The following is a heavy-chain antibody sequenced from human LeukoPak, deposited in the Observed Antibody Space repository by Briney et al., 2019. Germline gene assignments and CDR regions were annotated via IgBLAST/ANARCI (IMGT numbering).Heavy chain of an antibody. CDR1: GFTFSSYW. D-gene: IGHD5-18*01. V-gene: IGHV3-74*01. CDR2: INSDGSNT. CDR3: TRGDRGYSYGY. Sequence: GGSLRLSCAASGFTFSSYWMHWDRQAPGKGLVWVSRINSDGSNTNYADSVKGRFTISRDNAGNTLYLEVSSLRAEDTAVYYCTRGDRGYSYGYWGQGTLVTVSS. J-gene: IGHJ4*02.